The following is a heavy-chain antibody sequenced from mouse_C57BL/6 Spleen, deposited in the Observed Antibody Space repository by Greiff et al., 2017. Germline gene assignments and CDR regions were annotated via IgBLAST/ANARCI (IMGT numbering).Heavy chain of an antibody. CDR2: IDPANGNT. J-gene: IGHJ2*01. D-gene: IGHD3-2*02. CDR1: GFNIKNTY. CDR3: ARSAHSSGYVYY. Sequence: VHVKQSVAELVRPGASVKLSCTASGFNIKNTYMHWVKQRPEQGLEWIGRIDPANGNTKYAPKFQGKATITADTSSNTAYLQLSSLTSEDTAIYYCARSAHSSGYVYYWGQGTTLTVSS. V-gene: IGHV14-3*01.